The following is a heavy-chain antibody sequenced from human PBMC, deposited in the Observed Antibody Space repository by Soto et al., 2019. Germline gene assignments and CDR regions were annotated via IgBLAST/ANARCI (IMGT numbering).Heavy chain of an antibody. J-gene: IGHJ6*02. CDR1: GFSLTTRGVG. CDR2: IYWDDDK. CDR3: ARDSYGSGYGMGV. Sequence: QITLKESGPTLVKPTQTLTLTCTFSGFSLTTRGVGVGWIRQPPGKALEWLALIYWDDDKRYRPSPKSRLTVTKATYNDQGVPRMTDMDPVDTGASYCARDSYGSGYGMGVWGQGTTVTVS. V-gene: IGHV2-5*02. D-gene: IGHD3-10*01.